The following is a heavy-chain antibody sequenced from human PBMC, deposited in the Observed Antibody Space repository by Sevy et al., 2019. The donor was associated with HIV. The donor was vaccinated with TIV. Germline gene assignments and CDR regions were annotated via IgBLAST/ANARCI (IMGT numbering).Heavy chain of an antibody. Sequence: SETLSLTCAVYGGSFSGYYWSWIRQPPGKGLEWIGEINHSGSTNYNPSLKSRVTISVDTSKNQFSLKLSSVTAADTALYYCARGQSSGWYGGRHYYYYGMDVWGQGTTVTVSS. V-gene: IGHV4-34*01. J-gene: IGHJ6*02. CDR3: ARGQSSGWYGGRHYYYYGMDV. CDR2: INHSGST. D-gene: IGHD6-19*01. CDR1: GGSFSGYY.